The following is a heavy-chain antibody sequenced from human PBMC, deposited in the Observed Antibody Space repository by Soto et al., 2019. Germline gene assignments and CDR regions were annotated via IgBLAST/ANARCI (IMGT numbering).Heavy chain of an antibody. CDR2: IDPSDSYT. V-gene: IGHV5-10-1*01. CDR3: ARQTMDNNYYGMDV. J-gene: IGHJ6*02. D-gene: IGHD2-2*03. CDR1: GYSFTSDW. Sequence: PGESLKISFKGSGYSFTSDWISWVRQMPGKGLEWMGRIDPSDSYTNYSPSFQGHVTISADKSISTAYLQWSSLKASDTAMYYCARQTMDNNYYGMDVWGQGTTVTVSS.